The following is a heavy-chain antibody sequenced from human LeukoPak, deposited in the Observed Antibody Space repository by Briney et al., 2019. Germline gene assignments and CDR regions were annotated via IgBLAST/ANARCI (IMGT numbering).Heavy chain of an antibody. CDR1: GYPFTNYG. CDR2: ISPYTGNT. J-gene: IGHJ5*02. V-gene: IGHV1-18*01. CDR3: AIDFWIRHSVPAPKHL. D-gene: IGHD2-2*01. Sequence: ASMKVSCKASGYPFTNYGITWVRQAPGQGLEWMGWISPYTGNTKYAQSFQGRVTMTTDTSTSTAYMELRSPRSDGPAVFYCAIDFWIRHSVPAPKHLWRQGTLVTVSS.